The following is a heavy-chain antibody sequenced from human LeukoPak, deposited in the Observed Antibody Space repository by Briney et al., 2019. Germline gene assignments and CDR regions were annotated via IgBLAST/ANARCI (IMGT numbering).Heavy chain of an antibody. CDR2: ISGSGGST. CDR3: ATEYKAY. CDR1: RFTFSSYA. Sequence: PGGSLRLSCAASRFTFSSYAMSWVRQAPGKGLEWVSAISGSGGSTYYADSVKGRFTISRDNSKNTLYLQIKSLIADDTAIYYCATEYKAYWGQGTLVTVSS. D-gene: IGHD2-21*01. J-gene: IGHJ4*02. V-gene: IGHV3-23*01.